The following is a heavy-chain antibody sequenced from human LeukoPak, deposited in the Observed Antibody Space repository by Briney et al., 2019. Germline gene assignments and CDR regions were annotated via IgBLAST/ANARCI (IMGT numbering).Heavy chain of an antibody. V-gene: IGHV3-7*03. CDR3: AREIAVAGTRGWFDP. CDR2: IGEDGSEK. J-gene: IGHJ5*02. D-gene: IGHD6-19*01. CDR1: GFTFSSYW. Sequence: GGSLRLSCAASGFTFSSYWMTWVRQAPGKGLEWVANIGEDGSEKYYVDSVKGRFTISRDNAKNSLYLQMNSLGAEDTAVYYCAREIAVAGTRGWFDPWGQGTLVTVSS.